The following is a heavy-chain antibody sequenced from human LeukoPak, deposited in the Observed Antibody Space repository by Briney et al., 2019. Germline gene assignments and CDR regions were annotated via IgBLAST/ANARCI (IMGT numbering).Heavy chain of an antibody. CDR3: ARDGPHQRTEHCSSTSCYWVHALGWFDP. CDR1: GGSISSGSYY. Sequence: SETLSLTCTVSGGSISSGSYYWSWIRQPAGKGLEWIGRIYTSVSTNYNPSLKSRVTISVDTSKNQFSLKLSSVTAADTAVYYCARDGPHQRTEHCSSTSCYWVHALGWFDPWGQGTLVTVSS. J-gene: IGHJ5*02. CDR2: IYTSVST. D-gene: IGHD2-2*01. V-gene: IGHV4-61*02.